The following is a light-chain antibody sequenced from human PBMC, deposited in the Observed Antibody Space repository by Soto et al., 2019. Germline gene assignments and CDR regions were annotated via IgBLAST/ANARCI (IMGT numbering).Light chain of an antibody. CDR1: SSNIGNNY. CDR3: CSYAHTSRV. Sequence: QSVLTQPPSVSAAPGQRVTISCSGSSSNIGNNYVSWYQQLPGTAPKLLIYDNNKRPSGIPDRFSGSTSGTSATLAIAGLQTGDEADYYCCSYAHTSRVFGGGTKVTVL. CDR2: DNN. J-gene: IGLJ3*02. V-gene: IGLV1-51*01.